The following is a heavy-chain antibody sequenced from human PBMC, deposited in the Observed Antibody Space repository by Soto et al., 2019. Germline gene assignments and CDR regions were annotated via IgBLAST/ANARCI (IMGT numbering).Heavy chain of an antibody. J-gene: IGHJ4*02. CDR2: IKQDGSEK. CDR1: GFTFSSYW. Sequence: GGSLRLSCAASGFTFSSYWMSWVRQAPGKGLEWVANIKQDGSEKYYVDSVKGRFTISRDNAKNSLYLQMNSLRAEDTAVYYCARVVEYYDSSGYYRDYWGQGTLVTVSS. CDR3: ARVVEYYDSSGYYRDY. D-gene: IGHD3-22*01. V-gene: IGHV3-7*01.